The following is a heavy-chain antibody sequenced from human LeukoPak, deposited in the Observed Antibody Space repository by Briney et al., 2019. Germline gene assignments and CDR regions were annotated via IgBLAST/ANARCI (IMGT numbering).Heavy chain of an antibody. J-gene: IGHJ4*02. CDR3: ARDQTSGPYYYDSSGYDV. D-gene: IGHD3-22*01. CDR1: GFTLSTYW. CDR2: INSDGSST. V-gene: IGHV3-74*01. Sequence: GGSLRLSCAASGFTLSTYWMSWVRQAPGKGLVWVSRINSDGSSTSYADSVKGRFAISRDNAKNTLYLQMNSLRAEDTAVYYCARDQTSGPYYYDSSGYDVWGQGTLVTVSS.